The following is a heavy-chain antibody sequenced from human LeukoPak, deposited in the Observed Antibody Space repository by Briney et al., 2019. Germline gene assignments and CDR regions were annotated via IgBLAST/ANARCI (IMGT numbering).Heavy chain of an antibody. D-gene: IGHD2/OR15-2a*01. V-gene: IGHV3-74*01. CDR3: ASAREYCDSAECYEYFQH. J-gene: IGHJ1*01. CDR2: INTDGRIT. CDR1: GFTFSSYW. Sequence: PGGSLRLSCAASGFTFSSYWMHWVRQVPGKGLVWVSRINTDGRITVYADSVKGRFTISRDNAQNTLYLQMNSLRAEDTAFYYCASAREYCDSAECYEYFQHWGQGTLVTVSS.